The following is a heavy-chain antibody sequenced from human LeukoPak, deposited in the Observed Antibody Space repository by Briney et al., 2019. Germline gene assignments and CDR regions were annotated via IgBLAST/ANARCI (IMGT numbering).Heavy chain of an antibody. CDR1: GFTVSSNY. J-gene: IGHJ3*02. D-gene: IGHD2-2*01. CDR2: ISYDGSNK. Sequence: PGGSLRLSCAASGFTVSSNYMSWVRQAPGKGLEWEVVISYDGSNKYYADSVKGRFTISRDNSKYTLYLQMNSLRAEDTAVYYCARGLYCSSTSCTDAFDIWGQGTMVTVSS. V-gene: IGHV3-30*03. CDR3: ARGLYCSSTSCTDAFDI.